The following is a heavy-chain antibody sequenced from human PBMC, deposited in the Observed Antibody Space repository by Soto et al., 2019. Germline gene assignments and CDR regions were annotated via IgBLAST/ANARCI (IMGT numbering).Heavy chain of an antibody. D-gene: IGHD2-15*01. CDR1: RYSFISYW. CDR2: FYPGDSTS. Sequence: PGESLKISCKTSRYSFISYWVAWVRQLPGKGLEWMGTFYPGDSTSTYSPSFQGQVTTSVDKSISTAYLQLSSLKASDTAMYYCARIIGYCRNNDCSWTFDIWGQGTMVTVSS. V-gene: IGHV5-51*01. J-gene: IGHJ3*02. CDR3: ARIIGYCRNNDCSWTFDI.